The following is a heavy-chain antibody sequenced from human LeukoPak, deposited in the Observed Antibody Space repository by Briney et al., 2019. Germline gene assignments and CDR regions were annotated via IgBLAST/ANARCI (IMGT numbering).Heavy chain of an antibody. J-gene: IGHJ4*02. Sequence: ASVKVSCKASGGTFSSYAISWVRQAPGQGLEWMGGIIPISGTANYAQKFQGRVTITADKSTSTAYMELSSLRSEDTAVYYCARGGGGGAVAGFNFDYWGQGTLVTVSS. CDR1: GGTFSSYA. V-gene: IGHV1-69*06. CDR3: ARGGGGGAVAGFNFDY. CDR2: IIPISGTA. D-gene: IGHD6-19*01.